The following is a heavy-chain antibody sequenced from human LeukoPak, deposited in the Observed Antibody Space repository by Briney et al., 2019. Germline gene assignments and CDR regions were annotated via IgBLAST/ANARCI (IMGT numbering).Heavy chain of an antibody. CDR3: ARETDDAFDI. V-gene: IGHV3-21*01. Sequence: GGSLRLSCAASGFTFSSYSMNWVLHAPGKGLEWVSSISSSSSYIYYADSVKGRFTISRDNAKNSLYLQMNSLRAEDTAVYYCARETDDAFDIWGQGTMVTVSS. J-gene: IGHJ3*02. CDR2: ISSSSSYI. CDR1: GFTFSSYS.